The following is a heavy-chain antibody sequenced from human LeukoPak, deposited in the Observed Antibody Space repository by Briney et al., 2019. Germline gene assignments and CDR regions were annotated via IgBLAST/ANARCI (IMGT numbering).Heavy chain of an antibody. D-gene: IGHD3-9*01. CDR3: ARDLLYFDWLAY. V-gene: IGHV1-18*01. CDR2: ISAYNGNT. Sequence: ASVKVSCKASGYTFTSYGISWVRQAPGQGLEWMGWISAYNGNTNYAQKLQGKVTMTTDTSTSTAYMELRSLRSDDTAVYYCARDLLYFDWLAYWGQGTLVTVSS. CDR1: GYTFTSYG. J-gene: IGHJ4*02.